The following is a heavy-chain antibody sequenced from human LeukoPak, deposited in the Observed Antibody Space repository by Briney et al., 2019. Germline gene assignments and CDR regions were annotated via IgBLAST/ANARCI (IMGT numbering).Heavy chain of an antibody. D-gene: IGHD3-3*01. V-gene: IGHV3-9*01. J-gene: IGHJ4*02. CDR2: ISWNSGSI. CDR3: AKDLTIFGVVIPNSPFDY. CDR1: GFTFDDYA. Sequence: PGGSLRLSCAASGFTFDDYAMHWGRQAPRKGLEWVSGISWNSGSIGYEDSVKGRFTISRDNAKNSLYLQMNSLRAEDTALYYCAKDLTIFGVVIPNSPFDYWGQGTLVTVSS.